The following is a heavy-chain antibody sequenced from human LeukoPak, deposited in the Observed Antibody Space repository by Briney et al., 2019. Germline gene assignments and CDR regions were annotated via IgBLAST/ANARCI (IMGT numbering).Heavy chain of an antibody. CDR2: ISRSGDTT. J-gene: IGHJ4*02. CDR3: AKNWVAGLFDH. D-gene: IGHD6-19*01. CDR1: EFTFSSYA. V-gene: IGHV3-23*01. Sequence: PGGSLRLSCAASEFTFSSYAMTWVRQAPGKGLEWVSGISRSGDTTYHAGSVKGRFTISRDNSKGTLYLQMNSLRAEDTAVYYCAKNWVAGLFDHWGQGTLVTVSS.